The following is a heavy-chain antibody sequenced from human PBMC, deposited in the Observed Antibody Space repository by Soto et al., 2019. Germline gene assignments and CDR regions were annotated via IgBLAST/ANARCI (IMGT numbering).Heavy chain of an antibody. CDR1: GFTFSSYW. CDR2: INSYFSST. V-gene: IGHV3-74*01. CDR3: ARDLQGMLPNRGSDC. D-gene: IGHD3-16*01. J-gene: IGHJ4*02. Sequence: PGGSLRLSCAASGFTFSSYWMHWVRQAPVNGLVFVSRINSYFSSTSNVDSVKGRFTISRYIAKNSLYLQMNSLRAEDTAVYYCARDLQGMLPNRGSDCWGQGNLVTVSS.